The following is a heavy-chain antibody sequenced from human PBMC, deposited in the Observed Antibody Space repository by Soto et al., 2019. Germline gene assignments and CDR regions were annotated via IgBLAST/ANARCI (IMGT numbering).Heavy chain of an antibody. CDR1: GFTFSSYS. CDR2: ISSSSSTI. Sequence: EVQLVESGGGLVQPGGSLRLSCAASGFTFSSYSMNWVRQAPGKGLEWVSYISSSSSTIYYADSVKGRFTISRDNAKNSLYLQMNSLRAEDTAVYYCARDHVAYCGGDCLSDFDHWGQGTLVTVSS. CDR3: ARDHVAYCGGDCLSDFDH. J-gene: IGHJ4*02. D-gene: IGHD2-21*02. V-gene: IGHV3-48*01.